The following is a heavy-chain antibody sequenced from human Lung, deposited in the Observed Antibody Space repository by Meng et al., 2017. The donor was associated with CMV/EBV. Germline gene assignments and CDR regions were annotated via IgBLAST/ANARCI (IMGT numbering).Heavy chain of an antibody. D-gene: IGHD5-12*01. CDR3: ASGYDLRFDY. CDR1: GGSISSSSYY. Sequence: SETLSLXCTVSGGSISSSSYYWGWIRQPPGKGLEWIGSIYYSGSTYYNPSLKSRVTISVDTSKNQFSLKLSSVTAADTAVYYCASGYDLRFDYWGQGTRVNGSS. CDR2: IYYSGST. J-gene: IGHJ4*02. V-gene: IGHV4-39*01.